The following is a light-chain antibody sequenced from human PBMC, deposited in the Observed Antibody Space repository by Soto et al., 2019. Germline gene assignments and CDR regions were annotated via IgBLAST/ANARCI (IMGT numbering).Light chain of an antibody. CDR2: DVS. J-gene: IGLJ1*01. V-gene: IGLV2-14*01. CDR3: SSYTRSSTDV. Sequence: QSVLTQPASVSGSPGQSITISCTGTSSDIGVYNFVSWYQQFPRKAPKLMIFDVSNRPSGVSDRFSGSKSGNTASLTISGLQAEDEADYYCSSYTRSSTDVFGTGTKVTVL. CDR1: SSDIGVYNF.